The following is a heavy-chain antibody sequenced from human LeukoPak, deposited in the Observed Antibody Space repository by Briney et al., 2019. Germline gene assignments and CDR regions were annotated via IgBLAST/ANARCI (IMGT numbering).Heavy chain of an antibody. J-gene: IGHJ4*02. CDR3: AKDQRWESPHYLDS. CDR1: GFTFNTYT. D-gene: IGHD1-26*01. V-gene: IGHV3-23*01. CDR2: ISGSSGII. Sequence: GGSLRLSCAASGFTFNTYTMNWVRQAPGKRLEWVSYISGSSGIIDYADSVRGRFTISRDNSKNTLYVQMNSLRDEDTAVCYCAKDQRWESPHYLDSWGQGTLVTVSS.